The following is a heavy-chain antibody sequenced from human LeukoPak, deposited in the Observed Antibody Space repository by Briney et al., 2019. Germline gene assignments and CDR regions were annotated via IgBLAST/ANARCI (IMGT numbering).Heavy chain of an antibody. D-gene: IGHD3-3*01. V-gene: IGHV1-18*01. CDR1: GGTFSSYA. J-gene: IGHJ4*02. CDR3: ATNYDFWSGYYYFDY. Sequence: ASVKVSCKASGGTFSSYAISWVRQAPGQGLEWMGWISAYNGNTNYAQKLQGRVTMTTDTSTSTAYMELRSLRSDDTAVYYCATNYDFWSGYYYFDYWGQGTLVTVSS. CDR2: ISAYNGNT.